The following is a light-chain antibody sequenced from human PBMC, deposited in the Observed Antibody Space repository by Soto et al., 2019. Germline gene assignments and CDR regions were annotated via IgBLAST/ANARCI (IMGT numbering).Light chain of an antibody. CDR2: AAS. J-gene: IGKJ1*01. V-gene: IGKV1-39*01. Sequence: MQMTQSPSSLTASVGDRVTITCRASQSISSYLNWYQQKPGKAPKLLIYAASSLQSGVPSRFSGSGSGTDFTLTISSLQPEDFATYYCQQSYSTPWTFGQGTKV. CDR3: QQSYSTPWT. CDR1: QSISSY.